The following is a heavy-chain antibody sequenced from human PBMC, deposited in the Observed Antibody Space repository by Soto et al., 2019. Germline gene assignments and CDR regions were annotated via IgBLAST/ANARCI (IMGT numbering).Heavy chain of an antibody. CDR1: GGSISSSSYY. D-gene: IGHD1-26*01. CDR3: ARHTTGSYRAFDY. Sequence: SETLSLTCTVSGGSISSSSYYWGWIRQPPGKGLEWIGSIYYSGSTYYNPSLKSRVTISVDTSKNQFSLKLSSVTAADTAVYYCARHTTGSYRAFDYWGQGTLVTVSS. CDR2: IYYSGST. J-gene: IGHJ4*02. V-gene: IGHV4-39*01.